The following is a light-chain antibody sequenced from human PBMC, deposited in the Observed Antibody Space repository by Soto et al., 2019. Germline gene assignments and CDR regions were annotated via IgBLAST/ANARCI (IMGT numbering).Light chain of an antibody. CDR2: EVS. CDR1: SRDVGGYNY. J-gene: IGLJ1*01. V-gene: IGLV2-14*01. Sequence: QSVLTQPASVSVSPRQSITISCTGTSRDVGGYNYVSWYQQHPGKAPKLMIYEVSNRPSGVSNRFSGSKSGNTASLTISGLQAEDEADYYCSSYTSSSTYVFGTRTKVTVL. CDR3: SSYTSSSTYV.